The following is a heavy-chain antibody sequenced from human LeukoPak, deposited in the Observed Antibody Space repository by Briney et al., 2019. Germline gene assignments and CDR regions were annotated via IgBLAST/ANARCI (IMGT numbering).Heavy chain of an antibody. CDR3: ARASSSWISYFDY. CDR2: INPNSGGT. Sequence: GASVKVSCKASGYTFTGYYMHWVRQAPGQGLEWMGRINPNSGGTNYAQKFQGRVTMTRDTSISTAYMELCRLRSDDTAVYYCARASSSWISYFDYWGQGTLVTVSS. V-gene: IGHV1-2*06. J-gene: IGHJ4*02. CDR1: GYTFTGYY. D-gene: IGHD6-13*01.